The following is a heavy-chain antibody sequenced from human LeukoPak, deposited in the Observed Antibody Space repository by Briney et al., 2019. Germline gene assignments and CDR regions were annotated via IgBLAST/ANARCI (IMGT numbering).Heavy chain of an antibody. D-gene: IGHD3-3*01. CDR1: GGSISSGDYY. J-gene: IGHJ6*03. Sequence: PSQTLSLTCTVSGGSISSGDYYWNWIRQPPGKGLEWIGYISYSGSTYYNPSLRSRITISVDTSKNQFSLRLSSVTAADTAVYYCARDLSGPYYYYYYMDVWGKGTTVTVSS. CDR3: ARDLSGPYYYYYYMDV. CDR2: ISYSGST. V-gene: IGHV4-30-4*08.